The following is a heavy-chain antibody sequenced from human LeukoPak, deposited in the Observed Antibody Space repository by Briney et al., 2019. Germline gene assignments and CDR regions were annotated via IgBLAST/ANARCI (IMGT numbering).Heavy chain of an antibody. CDR3: VRVRPMGSFDWSIESKIDWFDP. V-gene: IGHV1-2*02. Sequence: ASVKLSCTASGYTFTGSYMHWVRQAPGQGLEWMGWINPNSRGTDDAQRLKGRVSMSRDTDISAADMEMSRLRTDDTAVYYCVRVRPMGSFDWSIESKIDWFDPWGQGTLVTVSS. J-gene: IGHJ5*02. CDR2: INPNSRGT. CDR1: GYTFTGSY. D-gene: IGHD3-9*01.